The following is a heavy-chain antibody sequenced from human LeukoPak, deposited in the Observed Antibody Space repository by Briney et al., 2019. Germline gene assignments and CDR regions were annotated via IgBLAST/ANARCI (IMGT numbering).Heavy chain of an antibody. D-gene: IGHD3-16*02. Sequence: SSETLSLTCTVSGGSISSSSYYWGWIRQPPGKGLEWIGSIYYSGSTYYNPSLKSRVTISVDTSKNQFSLKLSSVTAADTAVYYCASVEGIGELSFHWHMDVWGKGTTVTVSS. CDR2: IYYSGST. V-gene: IGHV4-39*01. CDR1: GGSISSSSYY. CDR3: ASVEGIGELSFHWHMDV. J-gene: IGHJ6*03.